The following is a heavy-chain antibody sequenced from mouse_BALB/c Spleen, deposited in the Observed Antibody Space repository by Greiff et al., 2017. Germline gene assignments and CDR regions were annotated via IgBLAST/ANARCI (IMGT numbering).Heavy chain of an antibody. CDR3: ARWGFGTTVVATDWYFDV. CDR2: ISYSGST. V-gene: IGHV3-8*02. D-gene: IGHD1-1*01. CDR1: GYSITSGY. J-gene: IGHJ1*01. Sequence: EVKLLESGPSLVKPSPSLSLTCSVSGYSITSGYLHWVRNIPGNKLEYMGYISYSGSTYYNPTLKSRISTIRDTYKYQYYLQLNSVTTEDTATFYWARWGFGTTVVATDWYFDVWGAGTTVTVSS.